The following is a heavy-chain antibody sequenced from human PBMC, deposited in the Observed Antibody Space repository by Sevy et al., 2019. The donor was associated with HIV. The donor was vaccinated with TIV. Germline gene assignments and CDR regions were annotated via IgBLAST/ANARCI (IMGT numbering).Heavy chain of an antibody. D-gene: IGHD2-15*01. CDR2: FSGSGGST. CDR3: AKAKTVAAGFDY. Sequence: AGSLRLACAASGFTFRSYVMSWVRQAPGKGLEWVSGFSGSGGSTYYADSVKGRFTISRDNSKNTLYLQMNSVGAEDTSVYYCAKAKTVAAGFDYWGQGTLVTVSS. V-gene: IGHV3-23*01. J-gene: IGHJ4*02. CDR1: GFTFRSYV.